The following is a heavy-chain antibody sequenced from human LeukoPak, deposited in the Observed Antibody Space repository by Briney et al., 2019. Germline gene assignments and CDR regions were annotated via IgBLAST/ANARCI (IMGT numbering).Heavy chain of an antibody. J-gene: IGHJ4*02. CDR3: ARDRGYCTNGVCYQFFDY. D-gene: IGHD2-8*01. V-gene: IGHV1-3*01. CDR1: GYTFTSYA. Sequence: ASVKVSCKASGYTFTSYAMHWVRQAPGQRLEWMGWINAGNGNTKYSQKFQGRVTITRDTSASTAYMELSSLRSEDTAVYYCARDRGYCTNGVCYQFFDYWGQGTLVTVSS. CDR2: INAGNGNT.